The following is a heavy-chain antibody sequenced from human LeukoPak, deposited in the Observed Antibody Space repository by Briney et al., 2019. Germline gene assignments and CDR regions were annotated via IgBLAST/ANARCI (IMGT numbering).Heavy chain of an antibody. V-gene: IGHV1-24*01. CDR1: GYSLTQLS. J-gene: IGHJ3*02. CDR3: ATFGLYSDSSDFYIHAFHI. CDR2: FDPGDAET. D-gene: IGHD3-22*01. Sequence: ASVKVSFKVSGYSLTQLSMHWVRQNLGKGLELMGAFDPGDAETIYAQKFEGRVTLTEDRSTDTAYMELTSLRGGDAAVYYCATFGLYSDSSDFYIHAFHIWGRGTMVTVSS.